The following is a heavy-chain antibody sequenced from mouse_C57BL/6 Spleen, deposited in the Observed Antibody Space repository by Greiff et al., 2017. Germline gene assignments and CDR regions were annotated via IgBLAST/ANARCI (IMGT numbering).Heavy chain of an antibody. CDR1: GFTFSDYG. V-gene: IGHV5-17*01. J-gene: IGHJ4*01. D-gene: IGHD4-1*01. CDR3: AGLTGYYYAMDY. CDR2: ISSGSSTI. Sequence: EVQRVESGGGLVKPGGSLKLSCAASGFTFSDYGMHWVRQAPEKGLEWVAYISSGSSTIYYADTVKGRFTISRDNAKNTLFLQMTSLRSEDTAMYYCAGLTGYYYAMDYWGQGTSVTVSS.